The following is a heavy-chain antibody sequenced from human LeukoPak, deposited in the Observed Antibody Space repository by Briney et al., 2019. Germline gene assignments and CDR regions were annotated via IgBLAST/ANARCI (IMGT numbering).Heavy chain of an antibody. J-gene: IGHJ4*02. CDR3: ARVLPPFGTVTTFVFDY. CDR1: GGSFSGYY. CDR2: IYYSGST. V-gene: IGHV4-34*01. Sequence: SETLSLTCAVYGGSFSGYYWSWIRQPPGKGLEWIGSIYYSGSTYYNPSLKSRVTISVDTSKNQFSLKLSSVTAADTAVYYCARVLPPFGTVTTFVFDYWGQGTLVTVSS. D-gene: IGHD4-17*01.